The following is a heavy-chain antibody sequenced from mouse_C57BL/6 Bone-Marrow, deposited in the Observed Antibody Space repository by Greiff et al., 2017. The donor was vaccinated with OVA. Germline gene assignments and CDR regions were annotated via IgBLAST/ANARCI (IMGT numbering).Heavy chain of an antibody. CDR2: ISNLAYST. J-gene: IGHJ4*01. Sequence: EVKLVESGGGLVQPGGSLKLSCAASGFTFSDYGMAWVRQAPRKGPEWVAFISNLAYSTYYADTVTGRFTIARENAKNTLYLKMSSLRSEDTAMYYCARDYGSSAYAMDYWGQGTSVTVSS. D-gene: IGHD1-1*01. V-gene: IGHV5-15*01. CDR3: ARDYGSSAYAMDY. CDR1: GFTFSDYG.